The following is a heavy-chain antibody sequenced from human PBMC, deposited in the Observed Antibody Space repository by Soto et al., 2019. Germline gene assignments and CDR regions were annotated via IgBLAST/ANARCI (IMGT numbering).Heavy chain of an antibody. Sequence: QVQLVQSGAEVKKPGSSVKVSCKASGGTFLSSSFSWVRQAPGQRLEWMGRITPFLGTPNYAPQFHGRVTILADKSTSTVYMELTSRSSEHTAVYYCARDGGITGTTEGYFDYWGQGTLVTVSS. CDR2: ITPFLGTP. CDR3: ARDGGITGTTEGYFDY. J-gene: IGHJ4*02. V-gene: IGHV1-69*08. D-gene: IGHD1-7*01. CDR1: GGTFLSSS.